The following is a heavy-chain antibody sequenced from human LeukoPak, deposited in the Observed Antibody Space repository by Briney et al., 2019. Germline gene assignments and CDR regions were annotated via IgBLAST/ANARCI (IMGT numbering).Heavy chain of an antibody. D-gene: IGHD1-26*01. J-gene: IGHJ5*02. CDR3: ARADSGSYDR. CDR2: IYYSGST. Sequence: SQTLSLTCTVSGGSISSGGYYWSWIRQPPGKGLEWIGYIYYSGSTNYNPSLKSRVTISVDTSKNQFSLKLSSVTAADTAVYYCARADSGSYDRWGQGTLVTVSS. V-gene: IGHV4-61*08. CDR1: GGSISSGGYY.